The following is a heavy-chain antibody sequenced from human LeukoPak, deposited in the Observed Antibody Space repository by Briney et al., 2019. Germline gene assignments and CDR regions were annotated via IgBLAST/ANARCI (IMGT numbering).Heavy chain of an antibody. CDR3: VKVVYSGYDNAFDI. Sequence: GGSLRLSCAASGFIFSDYYMTWIRQAPGKGLEWVSDISSSRSYTNYADSVKGRFTISRDNAKNSLYLQMNSLRADDTAVYYCVKVVYSGYDNAFDIWGQGTMVTVSS. J-gene: IGHJ3*02. V-gene: IGHV3-11*06. CDR1: GFIFSDYY. CDR2: ISSSRSYT. D-gene: IGHD5-12*01.